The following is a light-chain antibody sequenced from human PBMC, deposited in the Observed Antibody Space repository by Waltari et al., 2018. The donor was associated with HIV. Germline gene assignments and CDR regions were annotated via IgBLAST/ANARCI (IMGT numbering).Light chain of an antibody. Sequence: QSVLTQPPSVSGAPGQRVTISCTGSSSNLGAGYDVPWYQQLPGTAPKVLIYGNSNRPSGVPDRFSGSKSGTSASLGITGIQAEDEADYYCQSYDSSLNGFYIFGTGTKVTVL. J-gene: IGLJ1*01. V-gene: IGLV1-40*01. CDR3: QSYDSSLNGFYI. CDR2: GNS. CDR1: SSNLGAGYD.